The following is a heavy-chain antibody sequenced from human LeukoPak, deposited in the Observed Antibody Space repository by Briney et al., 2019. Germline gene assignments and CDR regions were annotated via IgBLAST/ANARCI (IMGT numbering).Heavy chain of an antibody. Sequence: PSETLSLTCTVSGASISSGEYYWSWIRQPAGKGLEWIGRIYTSGSTNYNPSLKSRVTISVDTSKNQFSLKLSSVTTADTAMYYCAREAYDVLTSDWFDPWGQGTLVTVSS. J-gene: IGHJ5*02. D-gene: IGHD3-9*01. CDR1: GASISSGEYY. CDR2: IYTSGST. CDR3: AREAYDVLTSDWFDP. V-gene: IGHV4-61*02.